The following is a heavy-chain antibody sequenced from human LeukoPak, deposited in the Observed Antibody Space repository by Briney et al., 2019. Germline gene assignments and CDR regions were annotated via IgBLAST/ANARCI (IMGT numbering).Heavy chain of an antibody. CDR3: ARPGGGGLGSGSFFDY. D-gene: IGHD6-19*01. CDR1: GGSFSGYY. CDR2: INHSGST. V-gene: IGHV4-34*01. J-gene: IGHJ4*02. Sequence: PSETLSLTCAVYGGSFSGYYWSWIRQPPGKGLEWIGEINHSGSTNYNPSLKSRVTISVDTSKNQFSLKLSSVTAADTAVYYCARPGGGGLGSGSFFDYWGQGTLVTVSS.